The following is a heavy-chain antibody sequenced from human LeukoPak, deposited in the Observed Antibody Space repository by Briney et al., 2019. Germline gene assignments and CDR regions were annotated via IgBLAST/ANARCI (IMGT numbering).Heavy chain of an antibody. CDR3: ASPVWSGYFDGAVFDF. CDR2: IAYSGNT. D-gene: IGHD3-3*01. CDR1: GVSISSSSYY. J-gene: IGHJ4*02. V-gene: IGHV4-39*01. Sequence: PSETLSLTCTVSGVSISSSSYYWGWIRQPPGKGLEWIGSIAYSGNTYYNPSLKSLVTISLDTSNNQFSLKLSSVTAADTPLYYCASPVWSGYFDGAVFDFGGQGPLVTVSS.